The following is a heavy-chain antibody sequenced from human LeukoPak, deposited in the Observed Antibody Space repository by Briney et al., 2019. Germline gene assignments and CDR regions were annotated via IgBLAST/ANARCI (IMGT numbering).Heavy chain of an antibody. CDR3: AELGITMIGGV. CDR2: IHYDGSNN. V-gene: IGHV3-30*02. J-gene: IGHJ6*04. CDR1: GFTFSSYA. Sequence: GGSLRLSCAASGFTFSSYAMHWVRQAPGKGLEWVAFIHYDGSNNYYADSVKGRFTISRDNSKNTLYLQMNSLRAEDTAVYYCAELGITMIGGVWGKGTTVTISS. D-gene: IGHD3-10*02.